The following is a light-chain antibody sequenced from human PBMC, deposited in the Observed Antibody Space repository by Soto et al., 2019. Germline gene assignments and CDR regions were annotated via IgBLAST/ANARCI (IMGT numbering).Light chain of an antibody. CDR3: QKYNSAWWT. V-gene: IGKV1-27*01. CDR1: QGISNY. CDR2: AAS. J-gene: IGKJ1*01. Sequence: DIQMTQSPSSLSASVGDRVTITCRASQGISNYLAWYQQKPGKVPKLLIYAASTLQSGVPSRFSGSGSRTDFTLTISSLQPEDVATYYCQKYNSAWWTFGQGTKVEIK.